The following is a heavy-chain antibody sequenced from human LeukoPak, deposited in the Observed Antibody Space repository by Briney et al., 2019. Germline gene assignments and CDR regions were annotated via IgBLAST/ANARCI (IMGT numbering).Heavy chain of an antibody. CDR1: GFTFSTYT. J-gene: IGHJ4*02. CDR2: ISTSSTYI. D-gene: IGHD4/OR15-4a*01. Sequence: GGSLRLSCAASGFTFSTYTMNWVRQAPGKGLEWVSSISTSSTYIYYADSVKGRFTISRDNAKNSLYLQMNSLRADDTAVYYCTRDDPYGASEYWGQGTLVTVSS. CDR3: TRDDPYGASEY. V-gene: IGHV3-21*01.